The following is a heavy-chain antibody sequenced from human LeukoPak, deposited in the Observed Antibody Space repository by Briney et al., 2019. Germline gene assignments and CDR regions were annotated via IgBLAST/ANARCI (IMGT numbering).Heavy chain of an antibody. D-gene: IGHD2-21*02. V-gene: IGHV3-15*01. J-gene: IGHJ4*02. CDR3: SGHMTSADY. CDR2: IKRNTDGGTT. Sequence: GGSLRLSCAASGFIFSNAWMSWVRRAPGKGLEWVARIKRNTDGGTTDYAAPVNGRFTISRDDSENTVYLQMNSLRIEDTAVYYCSGHMTSADYWGQGTLVTVSS. CDR1: GFIFSNAW.